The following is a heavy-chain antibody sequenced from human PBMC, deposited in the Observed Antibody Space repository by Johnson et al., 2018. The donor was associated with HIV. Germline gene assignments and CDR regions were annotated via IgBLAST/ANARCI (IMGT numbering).Heavy chain of an antibody. V-gene: IGHV3-30*02. CDR1: GFTFSSYG. CDR3: ARDLTEYGSSADACDI. D-gene: IGHD6-6*01. CDR2: IRYDGSTK. J-gene: IGHJ3*02. Sequence: QVQLVESGGGVVQPGGSLRLSCAASGFTFSSYGMHWVRQAPGKGLEWVAFIRYDGSTKYYADSVKGRFTISSDNSKNSLYLQMKLLRAEDTAVYYCARDLTEYGSSADACDIWDQGTMVTVSS.